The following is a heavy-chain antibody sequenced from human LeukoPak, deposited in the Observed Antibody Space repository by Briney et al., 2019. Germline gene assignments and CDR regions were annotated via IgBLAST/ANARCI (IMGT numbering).Heavy chain of an antibody. D-gene: IGHD3-10*01. CDR3: ARGWFGESPPEFDY. V-gene: IGHV3-48*01. J-gene: IGHJ4*02. Sequence: GGSLRLSCAASGFTFGSYSMNWVRQAPGKGLEWISYISSTSTMYYADSVRGRFTISRDNAKNSLYLQMNSLRVEDTAVYHCARGWFGESPPEFDYWGQGTLVTVSS. CDR1: GFTFGSYS. CDR2: ISSTSTM.